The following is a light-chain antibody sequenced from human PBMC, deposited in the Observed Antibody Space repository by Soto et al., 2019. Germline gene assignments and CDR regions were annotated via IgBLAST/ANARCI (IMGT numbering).Light chain of an antibody. CDR1: QDISSY. CDR3: QRLSDYPIT. Sequence: DIQLTQSPSFLSASVGDRVTITCRASQDISSYLAWYQQKPGKAPQFLLYAAATLRVGVPSRFSESGSGTEFTLTISSLQPEDSATYYCQRLSDYPITFGQGKRLEIK. CDR2: AAA. J-gene: IGKJ5*01. V-gene: IGKV1-9*01.